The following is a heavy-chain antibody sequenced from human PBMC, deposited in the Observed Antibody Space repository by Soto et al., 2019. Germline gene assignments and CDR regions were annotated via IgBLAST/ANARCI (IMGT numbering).Heavy chain of an antibody. J-gene: IGHJ2*01. D-gene: IGHD3-9*01. CDR3: ASFFFQAEDGIRDVGSVSAFLLNRSSDL. CDR2: ISSFSNYM. V-gene: IGHV3-21*01. Sequence: KGLEWVSSISSFSNYMDYTDSVKGRFTISRDNDSNSLYLKMNSLRAEDTAVYYCASFFFQAEDGIRDVGSVSAFLLNRSSDL.